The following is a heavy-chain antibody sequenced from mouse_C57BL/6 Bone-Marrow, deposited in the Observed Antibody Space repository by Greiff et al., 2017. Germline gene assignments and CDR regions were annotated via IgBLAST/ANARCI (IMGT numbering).Heavy chain of an antibody. J-gene: IGHJ1*03. CDR1: GYTFTSYW. CDR3: ARRLDYGGYFDV. V-gene: IGHV1-64*01. CDR2: IHPNSGST. D-gene: IGHD1-1*01. Sequence: QVQLQQPGAELVKPGASVKLSCKASGYTFTSYWMHWVKQRPVQGLEWIGMIHPNSGSTNYNEKFKSKATLTVDKSSSTAYMQLSSLTSEDSAVYYCARRLDYGGYFDVWGTGTTVTVSS.